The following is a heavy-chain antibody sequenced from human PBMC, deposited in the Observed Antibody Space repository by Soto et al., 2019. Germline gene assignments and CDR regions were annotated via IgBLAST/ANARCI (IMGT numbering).Heavy chain of an antibody. CDR3: ARDSWRWFGEREIYYYYYYMDV. CDR1: GFTVSSNY. J-gene: IGHJ6*03. V-gene: IGHV3-66*01. Sequence: GGSLRLSCAASGFTVSSNYMSWVRQAPGKGLEWVSVIYSGGSTYYADSVKGRFTISRDNSKNTLYLQMNSLRAEDTAVYYCARDSWRWFGEREIYYYYYYMDVWGKGTTVTVSS. CDR2: IYSGGST. D-gene: IGHD3-10*01.